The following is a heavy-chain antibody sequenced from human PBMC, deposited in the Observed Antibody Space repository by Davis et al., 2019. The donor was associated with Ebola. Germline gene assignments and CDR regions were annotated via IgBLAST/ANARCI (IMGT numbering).Heavy chain of an antibody. CDR2: IKSKADGGTT. D-gene: IGHD4-17*01. V-gene: IGHV3-15*01. CDR1: GFTFSNAW. J-gene: IGHJ2*01. CDR3: TTPHPTVTIIWWYFDL. Sequence: GESLKISCAASGFTFSNAWMSWVRQAPGKGLEWVGRIKSKADGGTTDYAAPVEGRFTISRDDSKNTLYLQMNSLKTEDTAVYYCTTPHPTVTIIWWYFDLWGRGTLVTVSS.